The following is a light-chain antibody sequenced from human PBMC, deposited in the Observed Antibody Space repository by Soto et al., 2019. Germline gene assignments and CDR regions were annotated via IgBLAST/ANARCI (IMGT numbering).Light chain of an antibody. CDR3: QQFNTSPWT. CDR2: KSS. J-gene: IGKJ1*01. V-gene: IGKV1-5*03. CDR1: QSVSIW. Sequence: DIQMTQSPSTLSASEGDRVTISCRASQSVSIWLAWYQQKPGRAPKLLIYKSSILESGVPSRFSGSGSGTGFTLTISSLQPDDFATYYCQQFNTSPWTFGQGTKVEIK.